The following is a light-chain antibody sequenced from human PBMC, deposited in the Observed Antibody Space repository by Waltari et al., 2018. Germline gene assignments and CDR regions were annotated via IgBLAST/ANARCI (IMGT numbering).Light chain of an antibody. CDR3: QQSYSSPLT. Sequence: DIQMTQSPSSLSASLGDRVSITCRASQNIRSYLNWYQQKPGRAPKLLIYTASNLQSGVPSTVSGRGSGTDFTLTISSLQPEDFATYYCQQSYSSPLTFGGGTNVDI. V-gene: IGKV1-39*01. J-gene: IGKJ4*01. CDR2: TAS. CDR1: QNIRSY.